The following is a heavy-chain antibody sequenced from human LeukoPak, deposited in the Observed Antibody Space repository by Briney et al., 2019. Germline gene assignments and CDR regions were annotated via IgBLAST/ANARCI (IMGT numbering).Heavy chain of an antibody. CDR1: GGSISSYY. D-gene: IGHD3-10*01. CDR2: IYYSGST. Sequence: SETLSLTCTVSGGSISSYYWSWIRQPPGKGLEWIGYIYYSGSTNYNPSLKSRVTISVDTSKNQFSLKLSSVPAADTAVYYCARVGFRGNYYGSGSYYRWFDPWGQGTLVTVSS. CDR3: ARVGFRGNYYGSGSYYRWFDP. V-gene: IGHV4-59*01. J-gene: IGHJ5*02.